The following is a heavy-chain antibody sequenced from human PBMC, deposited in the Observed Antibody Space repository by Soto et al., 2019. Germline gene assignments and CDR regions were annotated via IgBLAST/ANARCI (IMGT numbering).Heavy chain of an antibody. J-gene: IGHJ6*02. CDR1: GVMVSANY. CDR3: ARFTGLRQRLRYDFGLDV. Sequence: QVQLEESGGSVVEPGGSLRLSCAAAGVMVSANYMTWIRQAVGKGLEWVLYISSSGGYTNYADSVKGGFTISKDNAKNSMSLQMDSLRGDDTAGYFFARFTGLRQRLRYDFGLDVWGQGTTVTVSS. D-gene: IGHD6-25*01. CDR2: ISSSGGYT. V-gene: IGHV3-11*06.